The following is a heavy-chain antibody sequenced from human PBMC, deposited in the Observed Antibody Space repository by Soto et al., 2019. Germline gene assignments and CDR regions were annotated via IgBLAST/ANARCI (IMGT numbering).Heavy chain of an antibody. CDR2: ISHLEST. CDR3: ARGGGYDSFDY. J-gene: IGHJ4*02. Sequence: QLQLQESGSGLVKTSETLSLTCTVSGASISYGGFSWSWIRQSPGKRLAWIGYISHLESTYFHPSFKSPLTMPIDRTRNQFSLKLSSVTAADMAVYYCARGGGYDSFDYWGQGVLVTVSS. CDR1: GASISYGGFS. V-gene: IGHV4-30-2*06. D-gene: IGHD5-12*01.